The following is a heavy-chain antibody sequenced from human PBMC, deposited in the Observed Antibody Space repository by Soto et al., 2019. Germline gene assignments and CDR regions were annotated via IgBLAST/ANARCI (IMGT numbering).Heavy chain of an antibody. CDR2: ISYDGSNK. V-gene: IGHV3-30*18. Sequence: GGSMRLSCAAAGFTFSSYCMHWVRQDPGKGLEWVAVISYDGSNKYYADSVKGRFTISRDNSKNTLYLQMNSLRAEDTAVYYCAKDVIAARPHSQNYYYYYGMDVWGQGTTVTVSS. J-gene: IGHJ6*02. CDR3: AKDVIAARPHSQNYYYYYGMDV. CDR1: GFTFSSYC. D-gene: IGHD6-6*01.